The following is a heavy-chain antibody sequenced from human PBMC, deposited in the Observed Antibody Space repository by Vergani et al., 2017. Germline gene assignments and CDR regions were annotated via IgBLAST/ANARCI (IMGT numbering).Heavy chain of an antibody. V-gene: IGHV3-23*01. Sequence: EVQLLQSEGAVVQPGGSLRLSCVASGFTFSSHAMSWVRQGHGQGLEWVSSIKNTGDSTHYADSVKGRFTISRDNSNNMVYLQMNSLRIEDTAVYYCAKVLRSGGVIVYELEYWGQGTLVSVSS. CDR3: AKVLRSGGVIVYELEY. CDR2: IKNTGDST. J-gene: IGHJ4*02. CDR1: GFTFSSHA. D-gene: IGHD3-16*02.